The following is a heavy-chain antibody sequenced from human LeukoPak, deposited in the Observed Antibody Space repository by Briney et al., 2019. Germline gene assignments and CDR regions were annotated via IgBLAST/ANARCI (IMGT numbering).Heavy chain of an antibody. Sequence: SETLSLTCTVSGGSISSSTYYWGWIRQPPGKGLEWIGSIYYSGTTDYNPSLKSRVTISVDTSKNQFSLKLSSVTAADTAVYYCARHHSSSWYAPFDYWGQGTLVTVSS. J-gene: IGHJ4*02. D-gene: IGHD6-13*01. CDR1: GGSISSSTYY. V-gene: IGHV4-39*01. CDR2: IYYSGTT. CDR3: ARHHSSSWYAPFDY.